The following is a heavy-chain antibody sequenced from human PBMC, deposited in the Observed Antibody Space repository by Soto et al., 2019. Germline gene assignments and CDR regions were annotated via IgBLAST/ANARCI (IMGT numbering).Heavy chain of an antibody. D-gene: IGHD5-18*01. CDR3: AKRMGWNRGYSYGYES. CDR2: ISGSGGST. CDR1: GFTFSSYA. Sequence: EVQMLESGGGLVQPGGSLRLSCAASGFTFSSYAMSWVRQAPGKGLEWVSAISGSGGSTYYADSVKGRFTISRDNSKNTLYLLMNSLRAEDTAVYYCAKRMGWNRGYSYGYESWGQGTLVTVSS. V-gene: IGHV3-23*01. J-gene: IGHJ5*02.